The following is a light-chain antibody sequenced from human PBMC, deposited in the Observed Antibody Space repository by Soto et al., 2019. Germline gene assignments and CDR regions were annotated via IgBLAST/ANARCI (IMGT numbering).Light chain of an antibody. CDR1: QSVSSSY. CDR2: GAS. CDR3: QQYGSAPRT. J-gene: IGKJ4*01. V-gene: IGKV3-20*01. Sequence: EIVLTQSPGTLSLSPGERATLSCRASQSVSSSYLAWYQQKPGQAPRLLIYGASSRATGIPDRFSGSGSGPALTLTISSLAPDGCAVDCCQQYGSAPRTFGGGTKVEIK.